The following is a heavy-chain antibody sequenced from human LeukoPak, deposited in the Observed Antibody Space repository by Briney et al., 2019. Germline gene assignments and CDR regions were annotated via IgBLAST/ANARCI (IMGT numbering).Heavy chain of an antibody. D-gene: IGHD3-3*01. J-gene: IGHJ5*02. CDR1: GGSISSSY. V-gene: IGHV4-4*07. Sequence: SETLSLTCTVSGGSISSSYWSWIRQPAGKGLEWIGRIYTSGSTNYNPSLKSRVTMSVDTSKNQFSLKPSSVTAADTAVYYCARDSGDDFWSGNNWFDPWGQGTLVTVSS. CDR2: IYTSGST. CDR3: ARDSGDDFWSGNNWFDP.